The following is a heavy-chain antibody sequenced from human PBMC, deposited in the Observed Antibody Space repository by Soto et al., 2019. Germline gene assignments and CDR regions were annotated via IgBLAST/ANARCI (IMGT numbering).Heavy chain of an antibody. CDR1: GYTFTSYG. J-gene: IGHJ3*02. V-gene: IGHV1-18*01. D-gene: IGHD3-22*01. Sequence: ASVKVSCKASGYTFTSYGISWVRRAPGQGLEWMGWISAYNGNTNYAQKLQGRVTMTTDTSTSTAYMELRSLRSDDTAVYYCARGRYYDSSGYYGPDAFDIWCQGTMVTVSS. CDR2: ISAYNGNT. CDR3: ARGRYYDSSGYYGPDAFDI.